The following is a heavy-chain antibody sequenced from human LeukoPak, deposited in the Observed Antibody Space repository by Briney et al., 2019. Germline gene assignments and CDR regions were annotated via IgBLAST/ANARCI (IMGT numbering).Heavy chain of an antibody. J-gene: IGHJ4*02. Sequence: PGGSLRLSCVGSGFTFRSHAMSWVRQAPEKGLEFVSSIYENGGTTYYADSVKGRFSISRDNSKNTLSLQMDSLRGEDTAVYYCAKDFRIGYSAHFDYWGQGALVTVSS. CDR2: IYENGGTT. D-gene: IGHD2-21*01. V-gene: IGHV3-23*01. CDR3: AKDFRIGYSAHFDY. CDR1: GFTFRSHA.